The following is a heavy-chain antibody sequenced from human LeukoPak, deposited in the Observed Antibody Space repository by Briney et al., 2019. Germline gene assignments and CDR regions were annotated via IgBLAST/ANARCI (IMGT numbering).Heavy chain of an antibody. D-gene: IGHD5-18*01. CDR2: ISSSSSYI. CDR3: ARENLQLGFGY. J-gene: IGHJ4*02. V-gene: IGHV3-21*01. CDR1: GFTFSSYS. Sequence: PGGSLRLSCAASGFTFSSYSMNWVRRAPGKGLEWVSSISSSSSYIYYADSVKGRFTISRDNAKNSLYLQMNSLRAEDTAVYYCARENLQLGFGYWGQGTLVTVSS.